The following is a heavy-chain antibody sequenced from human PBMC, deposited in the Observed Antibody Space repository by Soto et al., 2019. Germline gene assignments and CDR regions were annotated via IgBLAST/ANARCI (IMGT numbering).Heavy chain of an antibody. CDR1: GYTFTSYD. V-gene: IGHV1-8*01. J-gene: IGHJ5*02. CDR3: ARGGTIFGVAYGNNWFDP. CDR2: MNPNSGNT. Sequence: ASVKVSCKASGYTFTSYDINWVRQATGQGLEWMGWMNPNSGNTGYAQKFQGRVTMTRNTSISTAYMELSSLRSEDTAVYYCARGGTIFGVAYGNNWFDPWGQGTLVTVSS. D-gene: IGHD3-3*01.